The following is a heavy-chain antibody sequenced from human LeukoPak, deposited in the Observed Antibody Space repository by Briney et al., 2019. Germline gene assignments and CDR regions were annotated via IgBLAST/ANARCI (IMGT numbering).Heavy chain of an antibody. V-gene: IGHV1-46*01. J-gene: IGHJ5*02. Sequence: ASVKVSCKASGYTFTSYYMHWVRQAPGQGLEWMGLINPSGGSTGYAQKFQGRVTMTRDMSTSTDYMELSSLRSEDTAIYYCARDNSVGDNAWWFDPWGQGTLVTVSS. CDR2: INPSGGST. CDR3: ARDNSVGDNAWWFDP. CDR1: GYTFTSYY. D-gene: IGHD1-26*01.